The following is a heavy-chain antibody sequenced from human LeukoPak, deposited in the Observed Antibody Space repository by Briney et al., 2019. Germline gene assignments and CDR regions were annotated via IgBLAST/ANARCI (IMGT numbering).Heavy chain of an antibody. CDR1: GFSLSSYA. D-gene: IGHD3-22*01. CDR3: ASREIYYYDSSGSDDAFDI. CDR2: ISSSSSYI. Sequence: GGPLRLSCTVSGFSLSSYALSWVRQAPGKGLEWVSSISSSSSYIYYADSVKGRFTISRDNAKNSLYLQMNSLRAEDTAVYYCASREIYYYDSSGSDDAFDIWGQGTMVTVSS. V-gene: IGHV3-21*01. J-gene: IGHJ3*02.